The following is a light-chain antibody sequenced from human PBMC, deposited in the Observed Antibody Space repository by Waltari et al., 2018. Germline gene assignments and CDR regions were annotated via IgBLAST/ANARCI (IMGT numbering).Light chain of an antibody. Sequence: EVVMTQSPATLSVSPGERVTLSCRASQSVSSLLAWYQQRPGQAPRLLIPGASTRATGIPVRFTGSGSGTEFTLTISSLQSEDSAFYYCQQFNKRPPTFGQGTKVELK. V-gene: IGKV3-15*01. J-gene: IGKJ1*01. CDR1: QSVSSL. CDR3: QQFNKRPPT. CDR2: GAS.